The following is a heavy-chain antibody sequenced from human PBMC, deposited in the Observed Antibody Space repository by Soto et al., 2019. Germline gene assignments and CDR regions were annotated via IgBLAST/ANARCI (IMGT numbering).Heavy chain of an antibody. J-gene: IGHJ6*04. CDR3: ARPNARQKYCSGGSCPSDV. CDR2: IIPNSGKA. D-gene: IGHD2-15*01. V-gene: IGHV1-69*02. CDR1: GDTFGSYT. Sequence: GASVKVSCKASGDTFGSYTISWVRQAPGQGLEWMGWIIPNSGKANYAQKFQGRVTMTTNNSISTAYMELSSLRSEDTAVYYCARPNARQKYCSGGSCPSDVWGKGTTVTVSS.